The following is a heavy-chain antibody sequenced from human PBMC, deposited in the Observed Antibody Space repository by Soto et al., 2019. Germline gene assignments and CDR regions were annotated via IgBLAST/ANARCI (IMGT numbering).Heavy chain of an antibody. CDR1: GFTFSSYA. Sequence: EVQLLESGGGLVQPGGSLRLSCAASGFTFSSYAMSWVRQAPGKGLEWVSAISGSGGNTYYADSVKGRFTISRDNSKNTLSLQMNSLRAEDTAVYYCAQVPRYCSGSSCYAGYFQHWGQGTMVTVSS. CDR3: AQVPRYCSGSSCYAGYFQH. CDR2: ISGSGGNT. V-gene: IGHV3-23*01. D-gene: IGHD2-2*01. J-gene: IGHJ3*01.